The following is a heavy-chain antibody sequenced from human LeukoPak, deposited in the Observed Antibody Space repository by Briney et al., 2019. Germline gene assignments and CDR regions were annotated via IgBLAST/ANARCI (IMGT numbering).Heavy chain of an antibody. J-gene: IGHJ4*02. V-gene: IGHV1-8*03. Sequence: ASVKVSCKASEYTFTSYDINWVRQATGQGLEWMGWMNPNSGNTGYAQKFQGRVTITRNTSISTAYMELSSLRSEDTAVYYCATGGWPKWELLPFDYWGQGTLVTVSS. CDR1: EYTFTSYD. CDR3: ATGGWPKWELLPFDY. CDR2: MNPNSGNT. D-gene: IGHD1-26*01.